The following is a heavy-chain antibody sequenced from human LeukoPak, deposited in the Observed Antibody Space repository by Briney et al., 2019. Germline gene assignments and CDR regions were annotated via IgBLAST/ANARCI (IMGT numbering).Heavy chain of an antibody. J-gene: IGHJ3*02. CDR1: GYSISSGGYY. CDR3: AREACSSTSCYRGDAFDI. Sequence: PSETLSLTCTVSGYSISSGGYYWSWIRQPPGKGLEWIGYIYHSGSTCYNPSLKSRVTISVDRSKNQFSLKLSSVTAADTAVYYCAREACSSTSCYRGDAFDIWGQGTMVTVSS. CDR2: IYHSGST. D-gene: IGHD2-2*02. V-gene: IGHV4-30-2*01.